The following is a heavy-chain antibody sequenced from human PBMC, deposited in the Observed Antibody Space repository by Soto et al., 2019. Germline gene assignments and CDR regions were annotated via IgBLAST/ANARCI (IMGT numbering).Heavy chain of an antibody. J-gene: IGHJ6*02. CDR3: ARDNNAYSPLASDYYYGVDV. V-gene: IGHV3-33*01. D-gene: IGHD6-13*01. Sequence: VGSLRLSCAASGFSFDTYVIHWVRQAPGKGLEWVALIWFDGNNKYYADSVRGRFTISRDNSKNMLFLQMNSLTADDTAVYYCARDNNAYSPLASDYYYGVDVWGQGTAVTVSS. CDR2: IWFDGNNK. CDR1: GFSFDTYV.